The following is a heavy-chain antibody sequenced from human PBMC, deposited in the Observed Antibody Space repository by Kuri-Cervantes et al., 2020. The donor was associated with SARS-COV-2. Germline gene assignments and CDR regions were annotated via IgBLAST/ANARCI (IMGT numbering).Heavy chain of an antibody. J-gene: IGHJ4*02. V-gene: IGHV5-10-1*01. CDR3: ARGEGAAAGTDRHTVDY. CDR2: IDPSDSYT. CDR1: GYSLTSYW. Sequence: GESLKISSKGSGYSLTSYWISWVRQIPGKGLEWMGRIDPSDSYTNYSPSFQGHVTISADKSISTAYLQWSSLKASDTAMYYCARGEGAAAGTDRHTVDYWGQGTLVTVSS. D-gene: IGHD6-13*01.